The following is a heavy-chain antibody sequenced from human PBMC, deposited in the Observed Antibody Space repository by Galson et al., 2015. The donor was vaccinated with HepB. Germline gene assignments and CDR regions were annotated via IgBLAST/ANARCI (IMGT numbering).Heavy chain of an antibody. D-gene: IGHD2-8*02. Sequence: SLRLSCAASGFTFSSYSMNWVRQAPGKGLEWVSSISSSSSYIYYADSVKGRFTISRDNAKNSLYLQMNSLRAEDTAVYYCASTYCTGGVCYGYYYYYMDVWGKGTTVTVSS. CDR1: GFTFSSYS. CDR3: ASTYCTGGVCYGYYYYYMDV. J-gene: IGHJ6*03. CDR2: ISSSSSYI. V-gene: IGHV3-21*01.